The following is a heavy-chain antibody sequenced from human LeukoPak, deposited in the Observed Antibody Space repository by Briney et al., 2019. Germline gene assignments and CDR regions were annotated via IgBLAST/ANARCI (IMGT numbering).Heavy chain of an antibody. V-gene: IGHV3-23*01. Sequence: GGSLRLSCAASGFTFSNYAMSWVRQAPGKGLEWVSGISGRAYYADSVKGRFTISRDNSKNTLYLQMSSLRAEDTAVYYCAKRDYSDSNGYAPLFDYWGQGTLVTVSS. CDR1: GFTFSNYA. J-gene: IGHJ4*02. CDR3: AKRDYSDSNGYAPLFDY. CDR2: ISGRA. D-gene: IGHD3-22*01.